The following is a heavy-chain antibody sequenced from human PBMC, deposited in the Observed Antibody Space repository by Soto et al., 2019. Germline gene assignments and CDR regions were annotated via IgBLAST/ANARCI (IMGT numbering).Heavy chain of an antibody. J-gene: IGHJ4*02. Sequence: SVKVSCKASGFTFTSSAVQWVRQARGQRLEWIGWIVVGSGNTNYAQKFQERVTITRDMSTSTAYMELSSLRSEDTAVYYCAADHNILTGYYNAYYFDYWGQGTLVTVSS. CDR1: GFTFTSSA. V-gene: IGHV1-58*01. D-gene: IGHD3-9*01. CDR2: IVVGSGNT. CDR3: AADHNILTGYYNAYYFDY.